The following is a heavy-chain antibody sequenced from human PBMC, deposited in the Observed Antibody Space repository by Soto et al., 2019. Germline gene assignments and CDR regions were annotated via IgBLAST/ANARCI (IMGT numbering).Heavy chain of an antibody. D-gene: IGHD2-15*01. CDR1: GFTFSTYG. Sequence: QVQLVESGGGVVQPGRSLRLSCAVTGFTFSTYGMHWVRQAPGKGLEWVAVISYDGSNKYYADSVKGRFTISRDNSKNTLYLQMNSLRAEDTAVYYCARDEGYCSGGNCLLVFGRDVWGQGTTVTVSS. CDR3: ARDEGYCSGGNCLLVFGRDV. J-gene: IGHJ6*02. CDR2: ISYDGSNK. V-gene: IGHV3-30*03.